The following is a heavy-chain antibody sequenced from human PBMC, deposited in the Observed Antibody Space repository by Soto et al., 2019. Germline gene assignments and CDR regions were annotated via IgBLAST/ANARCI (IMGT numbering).Heavy chain of an antibody. D-gene: IGHD3-3*01. CDR3: AKDSYYDFWSGYYESSGWFDP. CDR2: ISGSGGST. V-gene: IGHV3-23*01. J-gene: IGHJ5*02. Sequence: GGSLRLSCAASGFTFSSYAMSWVRQAPGKGLELVSAISGSGGSTYYADSVKGRFTISRDNSKNTLYLQMNSLRAEDTAVYYCAKDSYYDFWSGYYESSGWFDPWGQGTLVTVSS. CDR1: GFTFSSYA.